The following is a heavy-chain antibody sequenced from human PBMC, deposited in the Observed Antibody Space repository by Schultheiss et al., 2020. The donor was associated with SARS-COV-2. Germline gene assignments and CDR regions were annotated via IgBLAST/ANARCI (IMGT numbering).Heavy chain of an antibody. V-gene: IGHV4-59*01. J-gene: IGHJ4*02. Sequence: SQTLSLTCTVSGGSISSYYWGWIRQSPGKGLEWIGYIYYSGSTNYNPSLKSRVTISVDTSKNQFSLKLSSVTAADTAVYYCAREYCSGGSCYPDYWGQGTLVTVSS. CDR1: GGSISSYY. CDR3: AREYCSGGSCYPDY. CDR2: IYYSGST. D-gene: IGHD2-15*01.